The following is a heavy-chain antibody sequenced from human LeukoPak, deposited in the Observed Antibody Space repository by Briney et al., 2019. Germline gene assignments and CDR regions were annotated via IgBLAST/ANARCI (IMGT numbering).Heavy chain of an antibody. D-gene: IGHD3-3*01. V-gene: IGHV3-20*04. CDR3: ARGGISISRVVIYMDV. J-gene: IGHJ6*03. CDR2: IDWNGGST. CDR1: GFSFDDYG. Sequence: GGSLRLSCAASGFSFDDYGMSWVRQAPGKGLEWVSGIDWNGGSTGYADSVRGRFTISRDNAKNSLSLQMNSLRVEDTALYYCARGGISISRVVIYMDVWGKGTTVTVSS.